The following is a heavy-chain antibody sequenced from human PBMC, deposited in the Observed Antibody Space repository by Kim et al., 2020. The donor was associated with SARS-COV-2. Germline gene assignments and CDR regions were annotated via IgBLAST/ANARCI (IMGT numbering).Heavy chain of an antibody. V-gene: IGHV3-23*01. Sequence: VKGRFTISRDNSQNTLYRQMNSLRAEDTAVYYCAKDRHSSSWYQGKWFDPWGQGTLVTVSS. CDR3: AKDRHSSSWYQGKWFDP. D-gene: IGHD6-13*01. J-gene: IGHJ5*02.